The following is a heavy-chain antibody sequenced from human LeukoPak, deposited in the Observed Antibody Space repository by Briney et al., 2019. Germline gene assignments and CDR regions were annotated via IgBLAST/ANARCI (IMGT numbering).Heavy chain of an antibody. V-gene: IGHV3-7*01. CDR3: ARDKVAATYDY. Sequence: PGGSLRLSCAASGSTFSSYWMSWVRQAPGKGLEWVANIKQDGSEKYYVDSVKGRFTISRDNAKNSLYLQMNSLRAEDTAVYYCARDKVAATYDYWGQGTLVTVSS. D-gene: IGHD2-15*01. CDR2: IKQDGSEK. CDR1: GSTFSSYW. J-gene: IGHJ4*02.